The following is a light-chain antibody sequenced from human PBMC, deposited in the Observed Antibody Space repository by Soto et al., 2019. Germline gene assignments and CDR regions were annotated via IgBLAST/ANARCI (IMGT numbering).Light chain of an antibody. CDR3: QQYGSSPTWT. CDR1: QSVSSNY. V-gene: IGKV3-20*01. Sequence: ESVLTQSPGTLSFSPLERSTLSCRASQSVSSNYLAWYQQKPGQAPRLLIYGASTRATGIPDRFSGSGSGTDFTLTISRLEPEDSAVYYCQQYGSSPTWTFGQGTKV. CDR2: GAS. J-gene: IGKJ1*01.